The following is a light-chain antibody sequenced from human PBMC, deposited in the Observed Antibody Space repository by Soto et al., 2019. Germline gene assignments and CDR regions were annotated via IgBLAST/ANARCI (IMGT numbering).Light chain of an antibody. V-gene: IGKV3-20*01. CDR1: QTLINTY. CDR2: DAS. J-gene: IGKJ4*01. Sequence: EIVLTQAPGTLSLSPGDRATLSCRASQTLINTYLAWYQQRPGLAPRLLIYDASTRAPSIPARFSGSGSGTDFTLTISRLEPEDVAVYYCQQYTSSPALTFGGGTRVDIK. CDR3: QQYTSSPALT.